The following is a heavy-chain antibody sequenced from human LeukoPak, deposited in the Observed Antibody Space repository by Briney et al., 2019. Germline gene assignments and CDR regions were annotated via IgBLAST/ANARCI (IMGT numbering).Heavy chain of an antibody. CDR1: GFTFSSYW. Sequence: GVLRLSCAASGFTFSSYWMHWVRQAPGKGLVWVSRINTDGSSTSYADSVKGRFTISRDNAKNTLYLQMNSLRAEDTAVYYCASWAGNTQSDSWSGPFDYWGQGTLVTVSS. CDR3: ASWAGNTQSDSWSGPFDY. V-gene: IGHV3-74*01. D-gene: IGHD3-3*01. CDR2: INTDGSST. J-gene: IGHJ4*02.